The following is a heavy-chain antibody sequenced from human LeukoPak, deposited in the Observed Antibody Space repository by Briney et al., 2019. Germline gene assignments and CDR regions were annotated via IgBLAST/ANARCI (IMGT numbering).Heavy chain of an antibody. V-gene: IGHV1-18*01. Sequence: ASVKVSCKASGGTFSSYGISWVRQAPGQGLEWMGWISAYNGNTDYAQKLQGRVTMTTDTSTSTAYMELRSLRSDDTAVYYCARTVSGRGYCSVGSCYSYYMDAWGKGPTFTVSS. D-gene: IGHD2-15*01. CDR3: ARTVSGRGYCSVGSCYSYYMDA. CDR1: GGTFSSYG. CDR2: ISAYNGNT. J-gene: IGHJ6*03.